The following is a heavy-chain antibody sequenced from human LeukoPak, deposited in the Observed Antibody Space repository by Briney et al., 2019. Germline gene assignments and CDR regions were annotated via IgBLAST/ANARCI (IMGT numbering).Heavy chain of an antibody. Sequence: SVKVSCKASGYTFTSYYMHWVRQAPGQGLEWMGGIIPIFGTTNYAQKFQGRVTITADESTSTAYMELSSLRSEDTAVYYCARASSYRGGDCYSSDYWGQGTLVTVSS. CDR1: GYTFTSYY. CDR3: ARASSYRGGDCYSSDY. D-gene: IGHD2-21*01. J-gene: IGHJ4*02. V-gene: IGHV1-69*13. CDR2: IIPIFGTT.